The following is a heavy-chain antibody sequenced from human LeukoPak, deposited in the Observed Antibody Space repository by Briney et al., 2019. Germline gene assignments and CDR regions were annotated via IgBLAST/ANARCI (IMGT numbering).Heavy chain of an antibody. J-gene: IGHJ2*01. Sequence: PGGSLRLSCAASEFTFSSYSMNWVRQAPGKGLEWISYISGNSGSIYDADSVKGRFTISRGNAKNSLYLQMNSLRAEDTAVYYCARDRRHTMIVVGREGWYFDLWGRGTLVTVSS. CDR2: ISGNSGSI. CDR1: EFTFSSYS. D-gene: IGHD3-22*01. CDR3: ARDRRHTMIVVGREGWYFDL. V-gene: IGHV3-48*01.